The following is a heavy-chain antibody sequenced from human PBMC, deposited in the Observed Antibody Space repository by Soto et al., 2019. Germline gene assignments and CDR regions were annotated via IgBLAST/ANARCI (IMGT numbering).Heavy chain of an antibody. CDR2: IYYSGST. CDR1: GGSVRSGSFY. Sequence: PSETLSLTCTVSGGSVRSGSFYWNWIRQPPGKGPEWIGYIYYSGSTNYNPSLKSRVTISVDTSKNQFSLKLSSVTAADTAVYYCARGSMVRGPTPFDYWGQGTLVTVSS. V-gene: IGHV4-61*01. J-gene: IGHJ4*02. D-gene: IGHD3-10*01. CDR3: ARGSMVRGPTPFDY.